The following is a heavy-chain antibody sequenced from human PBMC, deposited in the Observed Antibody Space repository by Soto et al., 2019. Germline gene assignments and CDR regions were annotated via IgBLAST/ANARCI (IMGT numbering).Heavy chain of an antibody. CDR1: GNSISTGYY. V-gene: IGHV4-38-2*01. J-gene: IGHJ4*02. Sequence: SETLSLTCAVSGNSISTGYYWGWIRQSPGKGLEWIGSIYQSGTTYYSPSLKSRVTISVDTSKNQFSLKLSSVTAADTAVYYCARAWGSNYKNYFDYWGQGTLVTVSS. CDR2: IYQSGTT. CDR3: ARAWGSNYKNYFDY. D-gene: IGHD4-4*01.